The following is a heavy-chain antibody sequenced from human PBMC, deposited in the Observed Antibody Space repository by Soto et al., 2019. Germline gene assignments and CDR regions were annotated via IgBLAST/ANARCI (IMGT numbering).Heavy chain of an antibody. V-gene: IGHV3-15*01. J-gene: IGHJ4*02. Sequence: GGSLRPSCAASEFTFPYAWLSWVRQAPGKGLEWVGRIKSKTDGGATDYAAPVKGRFTISRDESQNTLYLQMNSLKTEDTAVYYCTSLYYGHWGQGTLVTVSS. CDR2: IKSKTDGGAT. CDR3: TSLYYGH. CDR1: EFTFPYAW. D-gene: IGHD3-16*02.